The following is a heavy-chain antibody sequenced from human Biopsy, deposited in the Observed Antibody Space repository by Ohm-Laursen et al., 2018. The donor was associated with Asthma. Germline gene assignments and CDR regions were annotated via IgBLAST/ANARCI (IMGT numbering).Heavy chain of an antibody. CDR2: LSYDGREK. CDR3: AKDRDLTHLGDFYYYAMDE. D-gene: IGHD3-16*01. V-gene: IGHV3-30*18. Sequence: SLRLSCAASGFTFSTSWMTWVRQAPGKGLEWVALLSYDGREKYSSDSVKGRFTISRDKSKNMLFLQMNSLRVEDTAIYYCAKDRDLTHLGDFYYYAMDEWGQGTTVTVSS. CDR1: GFTFSTSW. J-gene: IGHJ6*02.